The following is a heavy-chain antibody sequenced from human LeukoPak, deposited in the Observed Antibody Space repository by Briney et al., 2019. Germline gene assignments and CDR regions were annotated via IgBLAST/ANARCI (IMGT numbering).Heavy chain of an antibody. CDR1: GYTFTGYY. CDR2: INTNTGNP. CDR3: ARERGLGRYYYYYMDV. D-gene: IGHD3-10*01. Sequence: ASVKVSCKASGYTFTGYYMHWVRQAPGQGLEWMGWINTNTGNPTYAQGFTGRFVFSLDTSVSTAYLQISSLKAEDTAVYYCARERGLGRYYYYYMDVWGKGTTVTVSS. J-gene: IGHJ6*03. V-gene: IGHV7-4-1*02.